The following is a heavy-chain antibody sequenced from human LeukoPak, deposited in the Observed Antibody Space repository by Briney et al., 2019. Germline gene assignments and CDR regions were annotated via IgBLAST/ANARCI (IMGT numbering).Heavy chain of an antibody. D-gene: IGHD5-24*01. J-gene: IGHJ4*02. CDR3: ARDGEMATIENYFDY. V-gene: IGHV4-4*07. Sequence: PSETLSLTCTVSGGSISSSYWSWIRQPAGKGLEWIGRIYTSGNTNYNPSLKSRVTMSVDTSKNQFSLKLSSVTAADTAVYYCARDGEMATIENYFDYWGQGALVTVSS. CDR2: IYTSGNT. CDR1: GGSISSSY.